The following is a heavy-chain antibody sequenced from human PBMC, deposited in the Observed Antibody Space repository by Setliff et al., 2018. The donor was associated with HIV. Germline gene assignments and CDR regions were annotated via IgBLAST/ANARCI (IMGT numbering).Heavy chain of an antibody. CDR1: GYTFTSHG. J-gene: IGHJ5*02. CDR3: ARAKATRQARPTNCFDP. V-gene: IGHV1-18*01. CDR2: ISAYNGNT. D-gene: IGHD1-1*01. Sequence: ASVKVSCKASGYTFTSHGISWVRQAPGQGLEWMGWISAYNGNTNYAQKLQGRVTMTTDTSTSTAYMELRSLRSDDTAVYYCARAKATRQARPTNCFDPWGQGTLVTVSS.